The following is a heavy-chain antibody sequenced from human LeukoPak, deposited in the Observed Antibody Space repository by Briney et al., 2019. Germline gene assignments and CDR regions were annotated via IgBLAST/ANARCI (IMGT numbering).Heavy chain of an antibody. CDR1: GFTFRNYW. J-gene: IGHJ4*02. CDR2: AYDDRDNK. D-gene: IGHD1-26*01. Sequence: QPGGSLRLSCGTSGFTFRNYWMSWVRQSPGKGLEWVAVAYDDRDNKYHADSVKGRFTVSKDNSRKTLYLQMSSLRAEDTAIYYCATGGLYFYSDWGQGILVTVSS. V-gene: IGHV3-33*08. CDR3: ATGGLYFYSD.